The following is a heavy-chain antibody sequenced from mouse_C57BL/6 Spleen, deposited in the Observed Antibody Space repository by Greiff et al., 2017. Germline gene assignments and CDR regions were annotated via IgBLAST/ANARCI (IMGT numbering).Heavy chain of an antibody. V-gene: IGHV10-3*01. D-gene: IGHD1-1*01. CDR2: IRSKSSNYAT. CDR1: GFTFNTYA. Sequence: EVQLVESGGGLVQPKGSLKLSCAASGFTFNTYAMHWVRQAPGKGLEWVARIRSKSSNYATYYADSVKDRFTISRDDSQSMLYLQMNNLKTEDKAMYYCVREGYYGSSIYAIDYWGQGTSVTVSS. J-gene: IGHJ4*01. CDR3: VREGYYGSSIYAIDY.